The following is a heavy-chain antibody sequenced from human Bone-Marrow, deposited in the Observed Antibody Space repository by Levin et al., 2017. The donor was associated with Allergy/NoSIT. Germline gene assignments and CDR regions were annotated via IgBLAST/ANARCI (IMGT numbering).Heavy chain of an antibody. CDR3: ARRSYYGSGRNWFDP. V-gene: IGHV5-10-1*01. CDR1: GYSFTSYW. J-gene: IGHJ5*02. Sequence: RGESLKISCKGSGYSFTSYWISWVRQMPGKGLEWMGRIDPSDSYTNYSPSFKGHVTISADKSISTAYMQWSSLKASDTAMYYCARRSYYGSGRNWFDPWGQGTLVTVSS. D-gene: IGHD3-10*01. CDR2: IDPSDSYT.